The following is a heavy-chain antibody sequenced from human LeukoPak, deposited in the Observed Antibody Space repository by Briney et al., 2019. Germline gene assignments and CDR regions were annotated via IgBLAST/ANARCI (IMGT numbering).Heavy chain of an antibody. CDR3: ARGITTTLSLDP. Sequence: PGGSLRLSCATSGFTFSDYYMTWIRQSPGKGLEWVSFISDSGASIYYADSAKDRFTISRDNANNSLYLQMNSLRVEDTAIYYCARGITTTLSLDPWGQGTLVSVSS. D-gene: IGHD1-14*01. CDR2: ISDSGASI. J-gene: IGHJ5*02. V-gene: IGHV3-11*01. CDR1: GFTFSDYY.